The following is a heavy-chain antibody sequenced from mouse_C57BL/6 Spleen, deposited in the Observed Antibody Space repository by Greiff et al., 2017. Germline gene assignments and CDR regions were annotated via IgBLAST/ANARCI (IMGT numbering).Heavy chain of an antibody. V-gene: IGHV5-4*01. J-gene: IGHJ4*01. Sequence: EVQLVESGGGLVKPGGSLKLSCAASGFTFSSYAMSWVRQTPEKRLEWVATISDGGSYTYYPDNVKGRFTISRDNAKNNLYLQMSHLKSEDTAMYYCARGRGLMDYWGQGTSVTVSS. CDR2: ISDGGSYT. CDR3: ARGRGLMDY. CDR1: GFTFSSYA.